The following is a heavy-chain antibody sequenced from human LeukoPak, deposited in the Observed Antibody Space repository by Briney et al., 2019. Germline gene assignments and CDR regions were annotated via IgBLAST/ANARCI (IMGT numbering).Heavy chain of an antibody. CDR3: ARAVVPAAIADY. CDR2: INPHSGGT. J-gene: IGHJ4*02. Sequence: ASVKVSCKASGYTFTGYYMHWVRQAPGQGLEWRGWINPHSGGTNYAQKFQGRVTMTRDTSISTAYMELSRLRSNDTAVYYCARAVVPAAIADYWGQGTLVTVSS. CDR1: GYTFTGYY. D-gene: IGHD2-2*01. V-gene: IGHV1-2*02.